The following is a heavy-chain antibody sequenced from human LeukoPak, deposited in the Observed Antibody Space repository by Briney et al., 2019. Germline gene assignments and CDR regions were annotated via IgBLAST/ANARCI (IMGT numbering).Heavy chain of an antibody. J-gene: IGHJ6*03. D-gene: IGHD2-21*02. CDR1: GGTFSSYG. CDR2: IIPIFGTA. CDR3: ARGRLSYHYYYMDV. V-gene: IGHV1-69*01. Sequence: GSSVKVSCKASGGTFSSYGFSWVRQAPGQGLEWVGGIIPIFGTANYAQKFQGRVTITADESTSTAYMELSSLRSEDTAVYYCARGRLSYHYYYMDVWGKGTTVTISS.